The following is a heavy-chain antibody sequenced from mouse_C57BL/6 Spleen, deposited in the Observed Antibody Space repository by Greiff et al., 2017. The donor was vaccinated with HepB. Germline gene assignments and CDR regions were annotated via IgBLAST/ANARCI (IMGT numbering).Heavy chain of an antibody. CDR2: ISDGGSYT. J-gene: IGHJ2*01. D-gene: IGHD4-1*01. CDR3: AREGWDGDYFDY. V-gene: IGHV5-4*01. CDR1: GFTFSSYA. Sequence: EVKLVESGGGLVKPGGSLKLSCAASGFTFSSYAMSWVRQTPEKRLEWVATISDGGSYTYYPDNVKGRFTISRDKAKNNLYLQMSHLKSEDTAMYYCAREGWDGDYFDYWGQGTTLTVSS.